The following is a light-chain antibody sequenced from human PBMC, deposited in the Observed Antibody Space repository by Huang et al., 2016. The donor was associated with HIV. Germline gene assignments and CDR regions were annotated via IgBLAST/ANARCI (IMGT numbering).Light chain of an antibody. V-gene: IGKV3-11*01. Sequence: EIVLTQSPATLSFSPGERATLSCRASPSINSNLAWYQQKPGQAPRLLIYDAYNRAAGVPASFSGSGSGTDFTLTISSLEAEDFALYYCHQRSSWPLTFGGGTRVDIK. J-gene: IGKJ4*01. CDR3: HQRSSWPLT. CDR1: PSINSN. CDR2: DAY.